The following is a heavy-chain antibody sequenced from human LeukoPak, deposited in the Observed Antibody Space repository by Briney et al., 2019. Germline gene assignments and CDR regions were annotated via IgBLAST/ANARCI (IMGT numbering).Heavy chain of an antibody. Sequence: GGSLRLSCAASGFTFSDHYMDWVRQAPGKGLEWVGRTRNKANSYTTEYAASVKGRFTISRDDSKNSLYLQMNSLKTEDTAVYYCARGGRWLQFTLWDYWGQGTLVTVSS. J-gene: IGHJ4*02. D-gene: IGHD5-24*01. CDR3: ARGGRWLQFTLWDY. V-gene: IGHV3-72*01. CDR1: GFTFSDHY. CDR2: TRNKANSYTT.